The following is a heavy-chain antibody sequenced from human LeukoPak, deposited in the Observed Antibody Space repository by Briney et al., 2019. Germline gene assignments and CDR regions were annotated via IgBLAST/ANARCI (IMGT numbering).Heavy chain of an antibody. CDR2: ISGSGGST. CDR1: GFTFSSYA. D-gene: IGHD3-22*01. V-gene: IGHV3-23*01. CDR3: AKADPSSGYWDDAFDI. J-gene: IGHJ3*02. Sequence: GGSLRLSCAASGFTFSSYAMSWVRQAPGKGLEWVSAISGSGGSTYYADSVKGRFTIFRDNSKNTLYLQMNSLRAEDTAVYYCAKADPSSGYWDDAFDIWGQGTMVTVSS.